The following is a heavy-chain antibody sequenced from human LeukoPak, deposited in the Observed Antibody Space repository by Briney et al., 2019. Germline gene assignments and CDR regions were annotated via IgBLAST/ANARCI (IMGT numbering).Heavy chain of an antibody. D-gene: IGHD3-22*01. V-gene: IGHV4-30-2*01. Sequence: KASETLSLTCSVSGGSITSGGYSWSWIRQPPGKGLEWIGYIYHSGSTYYNPTLKSRVTISVDRSKNQFSLKLSSVTAADTAVYYCARAEGYSSLKVFDYWGQGTLVTVSS. CDR2: IYHSGST. CDR1: GGSITSGGYS. J-gene: IGHJ4*02. CDR3: ARAEGYSSLKVFDY.